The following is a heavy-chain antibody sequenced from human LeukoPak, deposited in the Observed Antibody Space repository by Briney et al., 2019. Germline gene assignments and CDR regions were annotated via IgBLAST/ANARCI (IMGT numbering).Heavy chain of an antibody. CDR2: ISSSSSYI. Sequence: GGSLRLSCAASGFIFSSHSMNWVRQAPGKGLEWVSSISSSSSYIYYADSVKGRFTISRDNAKNSLYLQMNSLRAEDTAVYYCARNTLFGSSGSRAFDIWGQGTMVTVSS. CDR1: GFIFSSHS. V-gene: IGHV3-21*01. CDR3: ARNTLFGSSGSRAFDI. J-gene: IGHJ3*02. D-gene: IGHD3-22*01.